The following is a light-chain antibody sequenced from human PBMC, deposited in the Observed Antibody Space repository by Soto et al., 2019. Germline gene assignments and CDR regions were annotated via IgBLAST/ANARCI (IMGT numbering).Light chain of an antibody. J-gene: IGLJ3*02. CDR2: NYS. CDR3: AAWDDSLNGLV. Sequence: QPVLTQPPSASGTPGQRVTISCSGSSSNIGSNPVNWYQQLPGTAPKFLMYNYSQRPSGVPDRFSGSNSGTSASLAISGLQSEDEAYYYCAAWDDSLNGLVFGGGTKLTVL. CDR1: SSNIGSNP. V-gene: IGLV1-44*01.